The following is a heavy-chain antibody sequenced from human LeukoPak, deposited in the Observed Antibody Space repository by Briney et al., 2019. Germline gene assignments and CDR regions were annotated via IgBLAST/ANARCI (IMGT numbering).Heavy chain of an antibody. J-gene: IGHJ6*03. CDR3: EKVKAGYMDV. D-gene: IGHD6-19*01. CDR1: GFTFSTYV. V-gene: IGHV3-64*01. CDR2: ISSNGGST. Sequence: GGSLRLSCAASGFTFSTYVMYWVRQAPGKGLEYVSGISSNGGSTYYVNAVKGRFTISRDNSKNTLYLQMGSLRADDMAVYYCEKVKAGYMDVWGKGTTVTVSS.